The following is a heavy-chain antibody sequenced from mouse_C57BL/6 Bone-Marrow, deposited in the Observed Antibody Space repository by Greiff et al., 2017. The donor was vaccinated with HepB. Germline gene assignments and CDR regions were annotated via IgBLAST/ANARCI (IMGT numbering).Heavy chain of an antibody. Sequence: DVMLVESGGGLVQPGGSMKLSCVASGFTFSNYWMNWVRQSPEKGLEWVAQIRLKSDNYATHYAESVKGRFTISRDDSKSSVYLQMNNLRAEDTGIYYCTSLFTVDYWGQGTSVTVSS. V-gene: IGHV6-3*01. D-gene: IGHD1-1*01. CDR2: IRLKSDNYAT. J-gene: IGHJ4*01. CDR3: TSLFTVDY. CDR1: GFTFSNYW.